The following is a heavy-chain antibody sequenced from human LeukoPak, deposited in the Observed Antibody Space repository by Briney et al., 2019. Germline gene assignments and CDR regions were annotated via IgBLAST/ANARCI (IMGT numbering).Heavy chain of an antibody. CDR3: AVTWPLGYYYFDY. CDR2: IIPIFGTA. J-gene: IGHJ4*02. D-gene: IGHD7-27*01. V-gene: IGHV1-69*05. Sequence: SVKVSCKASGGTFSSYTISWVRQAPGQGLEWMGRIIPIFGTANYAQKFQGRVTITTDESTSTAYMELSSLRSEDTAVYYCAVTWPLGYYYFDYWGQGTLVTVSS. CDR1: GGTFSSYT.